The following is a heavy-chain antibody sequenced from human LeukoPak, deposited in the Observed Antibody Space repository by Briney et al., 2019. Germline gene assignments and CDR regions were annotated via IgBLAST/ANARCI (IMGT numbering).Heavy chain of an antibody. D-gene: IGHD2-2*01. CDR3: ARVRSTSIYYYGMDV. Sequence: ASVKVSCKASGYTFTSYGISWVRQAPGQGLEWMGWISAYNGNTNYAQKLQGRVTMTTDTSTSTAYMELRRLRSDDTAVYYCARVRSTSIYYYGMDVWGQGTTVTVSS. CDR1: GYTFTSYG. J-gene: IGHJ6*02. V-gene: IGHV1-18*01. CDR2: ISAYNGNT.